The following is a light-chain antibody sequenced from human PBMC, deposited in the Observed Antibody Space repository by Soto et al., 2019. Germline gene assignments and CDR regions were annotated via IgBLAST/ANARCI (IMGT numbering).Light chain of an antibody. CDR1: SSDVGSYNY. J-gene: IGLJ1*01. CDR3: SSYAGPSTPIYV. CDR2: EVS. Sequence: QSALTQPASVSGSPGQSITISCTGTSSDVGSYNYVSWYQHHPGKAPKLMISEVSSRPSGISNRFSGSKSGNTASLTISGLQAEDEADYYCSSYAGPSTPIYVFGTGTKVTVL. V-gene: IGLV2-14*01.